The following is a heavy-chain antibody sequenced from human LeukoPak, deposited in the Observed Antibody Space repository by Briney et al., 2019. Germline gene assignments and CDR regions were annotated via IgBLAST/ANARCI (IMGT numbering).Heavy chain of an antibody. D-gene: IGHD3-22*01. CDR2: ISGSGGST. CDR3: ARNYYDSSGYHDYGY. CDR1: GFTFSSYA. J-gene: IGHJ4*02. Sequence: GGSLRLSCAASGFTFSSYAMSWVRQAPGKGLEWVSAISGSGGSTYYADSVKGRFTISRDNSKNTLYLQMNSLRAEDTAVYYCARNYYDSSGYHDYGYWGQGTLVTVSS. V-gene: IGHV3-23*01.